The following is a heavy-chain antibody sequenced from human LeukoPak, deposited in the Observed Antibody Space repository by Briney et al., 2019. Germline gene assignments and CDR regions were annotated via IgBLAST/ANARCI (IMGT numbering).Heavy chain of an antibody. CDR1: GFNNAW. CDR2: IKSKTDDGTT. Sequence: PGGSLRLSCAASGFNNAWMSWVRQAPGKGLEWVGRIKSKTDDGTTDYAAPVKGRFTISRDDSKNTLYLQMNGLKTEDTGVYYCTSEDQGGFDYWGQGTLVTVSS. D-gene: IGHD1-26*01. J-gene: IGHJ4*02. V-gene: IGHV3-15*01. CDR3: TSEDQGGFDY.